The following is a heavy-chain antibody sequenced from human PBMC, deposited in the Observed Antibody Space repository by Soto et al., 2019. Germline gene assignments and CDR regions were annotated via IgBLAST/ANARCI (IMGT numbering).Heavy chain of an antibody. CDR3: AKGSRYGSGSYSPFDY. Sequence: EVQLLESGGGLVEPGGSLRLSCAASGFTFSRYAMSWVRQAPGKGLEWVSTISASGAGTYYADYVKGRFTISRDNSKNAVYVQMDSLRADDTALYYCAKGSRYGSGSYSPFDYWGQGTLVTVSS. CDR2: ISASGAGT. CDR1: GFTFSRYA. D-gene: IGHD3-10*01. J-gene: IGHJ4*02. V-gene: IGHV3-23*01.